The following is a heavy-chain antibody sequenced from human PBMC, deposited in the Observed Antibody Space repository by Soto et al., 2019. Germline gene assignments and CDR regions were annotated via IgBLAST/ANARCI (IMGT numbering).Heavy chain of an antibody. V-gene: IGHV4-34*01. CDR1: GGSFSGYY. Sequence: QVQLQQWGAGLLKPSETLSLTCAVYGGSFSGYYWSWIRQPPGKGLEWIGEINHSGSTNYNPSLKSRVTISVDTSKNQSSLKLSSVTAADTAVYYCARGLGSAGSGSDDYYYYGMDVWGQGTTVTVSS. CDR3: ARGLGSAGSGSDDYYYYGMDV. CDR2: INHSGST. D-gene: IGHD3-10*01. J-gene: IGHJ6*02.